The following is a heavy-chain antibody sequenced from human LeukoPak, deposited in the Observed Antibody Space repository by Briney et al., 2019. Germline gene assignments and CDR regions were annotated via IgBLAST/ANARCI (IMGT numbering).Heavy chain of an antibody. Sequence: GASVTVSCKASGYTFTSYDINWVRRATGQGLEWMGWMNPNSGNTGYAQKFQGRVTMTRNTSISTAYMELSSLRSEDTAVYYCARGRVGANYYYYYYMDVWGKGTTVTISS. D-gene: IGHD1-26*01. V-gene: IGHV1-8*01. J-gene: IGHJ6*03. CDR1: GYTFTSYD. CDR2: MNPNSGNT. CDR3: ARGRVGANYYYYYYMDV.